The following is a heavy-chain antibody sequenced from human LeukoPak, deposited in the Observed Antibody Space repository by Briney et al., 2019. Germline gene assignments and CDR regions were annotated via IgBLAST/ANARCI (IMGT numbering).Heavy chain of an antibody. D-gene: IGHD5-18*01. J-gene: IGHJ6*03. CDR2: IYYSGST. CDR3: AGGYICGSTYYYMDV. V-gene: IGHV4-59*01. CDR1: GGSISSYY. Sequence: SETLSLTCTVSGGSISSYYWSWIRQPPGKGLEWIGYIYYSGSTNYNPSLKSRVTISVDTSKNQFSLKLSSVTAADTAVYYCAGGYICGSTYYYMDVWGKGTTVTISS.